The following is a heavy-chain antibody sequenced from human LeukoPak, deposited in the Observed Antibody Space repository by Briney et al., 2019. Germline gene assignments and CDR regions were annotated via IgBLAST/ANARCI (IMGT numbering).Heavy chain of an antibody. Sequence: ASVKVSCKASGYTFTGNYMHWVRQAPGQGLEWMGWINPNIGDTNYAQKFQGRVTMTRDTSISTAYMELSRVRFDDTAVYYCARINSSRWYDFWGQGTLVTVSS. CDR1: GYTFTGNY. V-gene: IGHV1-2*02. CDR2: INPNIGDT. J-gene: IGHJ5*01. CDR3: ARINSSRWYDF. D-gene: IGHD6-13*01.